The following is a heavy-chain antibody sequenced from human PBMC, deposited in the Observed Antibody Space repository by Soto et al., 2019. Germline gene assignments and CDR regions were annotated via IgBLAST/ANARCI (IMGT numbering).Heavy chain of an antibody. D-gene: IGHD3-16*01. CDR3: ARDPHEGVYDY. Sequence: QVLLVQSGAEVKKPGASVKVSCKASGYTFTGYYLHWIRQAPGQGLEWMGWMRPDSGGANYAQKFPGRVSMTRDTSISTFYMELSRLRSDDTAVYYCARDPHEGVYDYWGQGTLVTVSS. CDR2: MRPDSGGA. V-gene: IGHV1-2*02. CDR1: GYTFTGYY. J-gene: IGHJ4*02.